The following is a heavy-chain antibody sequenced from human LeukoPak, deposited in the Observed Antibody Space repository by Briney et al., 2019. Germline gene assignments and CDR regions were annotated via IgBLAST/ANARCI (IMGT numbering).Heavy chain of an antibody. V-gene: IGHV4-39*01. D-gene: IGHD4-17*01. J-gene: IGHJ4*02. CDR3: ATRTVTENDY. Sequence: SETLSLTCTVSGGSISSSSYYWGWIRQPPGKGLEWIGSIYYSGSNYYNPSLKSRVTISVDTSKNQFSLKLSSVTAADTAVYYCATRTVTENDYWGQGTLVTVSS. CDR2: IYYSGSN. CDR1: GGSISSSSYY.